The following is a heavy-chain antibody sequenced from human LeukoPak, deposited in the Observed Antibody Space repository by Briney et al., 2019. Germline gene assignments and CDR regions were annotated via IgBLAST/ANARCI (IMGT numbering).Heavy chain of an antibody. Sequence: ETLSLTCTVSGGSISSYYWTWLRQPPGKGLEWIGYIYYSGSTNYNPSLKSRVTVSVDTSKNQFSLKLSSLTAADTAVYYCARRRAVPGFYYFDYWGQGTLVTVSS. CDR1: GGSISSYY. J-gene: IGHJ4*02. CDR3: ARRRAVPGFYYFDY. D-gene: IGHD6-19*01. CDR2: IYYSGST. V-gene: IGHV4-59*08.